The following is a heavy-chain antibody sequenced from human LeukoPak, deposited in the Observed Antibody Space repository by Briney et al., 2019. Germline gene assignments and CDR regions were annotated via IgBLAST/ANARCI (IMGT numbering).Heavy chain of an antibody. V-gene: IGHV4-34*01. CDR1: GGSFSGYY. J-gene: IGHJ6*02. Sequence: SETLSLTCAVYGGSFSGYYWSWIRQPPGKGLEWIGEINHSGSTNYNPSLKSRVTISVDTSKNQFSLKLSSVTAADTAVYYCARDRPPRLRLGELSSHSDYYYYGMDVWGQGTTVTVSS. CDR2: INHSGST. D-gene: IGHD3-16*02. CDR3: ARDRPPRLRLGELSSHSDYYYYGMDV.